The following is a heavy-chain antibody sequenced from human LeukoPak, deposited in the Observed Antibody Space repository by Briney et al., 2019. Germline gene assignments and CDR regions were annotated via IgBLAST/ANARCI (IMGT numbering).Heavy chain of an antibody. CDR2: ITDSGSGT. CDR3: AKNLLGSESFSWYFDL. CDR1: GVTFSSHG. V-gene: IGHV3-23*01. J-gene: IGHJ2*01. D-gene: IGHD1-26*01. Sequence: GGSLRLSCAASGVTFSSHGMSWVRQAPGKGLEWVSSITDSGSGTCYADSVKGRFTMSRDNSKNTLYLQMNSLRAEDMAVYYCAKNLLGSESFSWYFDLWGRGTLVTVSS.